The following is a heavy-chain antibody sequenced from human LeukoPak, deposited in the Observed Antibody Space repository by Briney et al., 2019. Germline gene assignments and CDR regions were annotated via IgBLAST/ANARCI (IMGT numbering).Heavy chain of an antibody. J-gene: IGHJ6*03. V-gene: IGHV4-4*09. CDR3: ARRGRSSYYYYYYMDV. CDR1: GGSISSYY. D-gene: IGHD6-6*01. Sequence: PSETLSLTCTASGGSISSYYWSWIRQPPGKGLEWIGYIYTSGSTNYNPSLKSRVTISVDTSKNQFSLKLSSVTAADTAVYYCARRGRSSYYYYYYMDVWGKGTTVTVSS. CDR2: IYTSGST.